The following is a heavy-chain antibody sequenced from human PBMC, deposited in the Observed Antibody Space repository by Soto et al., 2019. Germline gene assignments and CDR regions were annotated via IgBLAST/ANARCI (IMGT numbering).Heavy chain of an antibody. J-gene: IGHJ4*02. V-gene: IGHV4-30-4*01. D-gene: IGHD5-18*01. CDR1: GGSISIRDYY. CDR3: ARELTGYSYGPGEVY. Sequence: TLSLTCTVSGGSISIRDYYWTWIRQPPGKGLEWIGYIDYSGRTYFNPSLKSRVFISIDTSKDQLFMTLTSMTAADTAMYYCARELTGYSYGPGEVYWGQGTLVTVSS. CDR2: IDYSGRT.